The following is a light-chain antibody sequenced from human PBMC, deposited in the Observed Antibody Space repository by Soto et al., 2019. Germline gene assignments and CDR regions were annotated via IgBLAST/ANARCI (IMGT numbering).Light chain of an antibody. CDR1: SSDVGGYNY. V-gene: IGLV2-14*01. J-gene: IGLJ1*01. Sequence: QSALTQPASVSGSPGQSITISCTGTSSDVGGYNYVSWYQQHPGKAPKLMIYEVSNRPSGVSNRFSGSKSGNTASLTIYGLQAEDEADYYCSSYTSIIPYVFGTATKVTVL. CDR2: EVS. CDR3: SSYTSIIPYV.